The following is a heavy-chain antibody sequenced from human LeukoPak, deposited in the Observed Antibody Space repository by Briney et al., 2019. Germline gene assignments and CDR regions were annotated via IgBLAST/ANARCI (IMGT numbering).Heavy chain of an antibody. Sequence: PSETLSLTCTVSGASISNHYWSWIRQPPGKGLEWIGYVNYNGDTNYNPSLTSRVATSVDTSRNQFSLRLYSVSAADTAVYYCARGSTRADDYWGQGILVTVSS. CDR1: GASISNHY. V-gene: IGHV4-59*11. CDR3: ARGSTRADDY. D-gene: IGHD2/OR15-2a*01. J-gene: IGHJ4*02. CDR2: VNYNGDT.